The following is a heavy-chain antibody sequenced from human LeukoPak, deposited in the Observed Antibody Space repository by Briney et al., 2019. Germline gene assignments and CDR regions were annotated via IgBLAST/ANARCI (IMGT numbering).Heavy chain of an antibody. D-gene: IGHD3-22*01. CDR2: IYYSGST. V-gene: IGHV4-31*03. Sequence: SQTLSLTCTVSGGSISSGGYYWSWIRQHPGKGLEWIGYIYYSGSTYYSPSLKSRVTISVDTSKNQFSLKLSSVTAADTAVYYCARLSYYDSSGYYLTAFDIWGQGTMVTVSS. J-gene: IGHJ3*02. CDR1: GGSISSGGYY. CDR3: ARLSYYDSSGYYLTAFDI.